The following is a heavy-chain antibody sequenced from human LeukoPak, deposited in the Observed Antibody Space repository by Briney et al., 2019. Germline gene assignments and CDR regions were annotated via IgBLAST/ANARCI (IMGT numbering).Heavy chain of an antibody. Sequence: SETLSLTCAVYGGSFSGYYWSWIRQPPGKGLEWIGEINHSGSTNYNPSLKSRVTISVDTSKNQFSLKPSSVTAADTAVYYCARGEYYYGLGFWFDPWGQGTLVTVSS. V-gene: IGHV4-34*01. J-gene: IGHJ5*02. CDR2: INHSGST. CDR3: ARGEYYYGLGFWFDP. D-gene: IGHD3-10*01. CDR1: GGSFSGYY.